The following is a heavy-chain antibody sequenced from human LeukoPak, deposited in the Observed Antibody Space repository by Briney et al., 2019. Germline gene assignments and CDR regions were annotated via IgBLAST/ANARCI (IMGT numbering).Heavy chain of an antibody. CDR1: GFTFSSYG. V-gene: IGHV3-33*01. Sequence: GGSLRLSCAASGFTFSSYGMHWVRQAPGKGLEWVAVIWYDGSNKYYADSVKGRFTISRDNSKNTLYLQMNSLRAEDTAVYYCARDGGYCSSTSCPHGMDVWGQGTTVTVSS. CDR2: IWYDGSNK. CDR3: ARDGGYCSSTSCPHGMDV. D-gene: IGHD2-2*01. J-gene: IGHJ6*02.